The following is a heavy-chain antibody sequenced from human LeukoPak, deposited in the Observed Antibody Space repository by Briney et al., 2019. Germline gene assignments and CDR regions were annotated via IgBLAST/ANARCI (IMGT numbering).Heavy chain of an antibody. J-gene: IGHJ4*02. CDR1: GGSISSGGYY. D-gene: IGHD4-11*01. CDR3: ARVARYDYSNYFDY. CDR2: IYHSGST. Sequence: SETPSLTCTVSGGSISSGGYYWSWIRQPPGKGLEWIGYIYHSGSTYYNPSLKSRVTISVDRSKNQFSLKLSSVTAADTAVYYCARVARYDYSNYFDYWGQGTLVTVSS. V-gene: IGHV4-30-2*01.